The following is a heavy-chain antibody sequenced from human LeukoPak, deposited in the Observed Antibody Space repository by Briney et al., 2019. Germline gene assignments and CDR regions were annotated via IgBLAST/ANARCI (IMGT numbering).Heavy chain of an antibody. V-gene: IGHV3-53*01. J-gene: IGHJ4*02. CDR3: ARDAFGVDKSPF. CDR2: IYSGGSI. D-gene: IGHD3-3*01. CDR1: GFTVSRNS. Sequence: GGSLRLSCAASGFTVSRNSMSWVRQVPGKGLEWVSIIYSGGSIYYADSVKGRFTTSKDTSKSTVYLQVNSLRAEDTAVYYCARDAFGVDKSPFWGQGTLVTVSS.